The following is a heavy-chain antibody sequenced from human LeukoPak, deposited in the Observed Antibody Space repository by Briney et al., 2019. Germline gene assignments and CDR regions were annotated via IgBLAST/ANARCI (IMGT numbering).Heavy chain of an antibody. V-gene: IGHV1-2*02. CDR3: ARVTSTGRTFDI. CDR2: INPNSGGT. Sequence: ASVKVSCKASGYTFTGYYMHWVRQTPGQGLEWMGWINPNSGGTNYAQKFQGRVTMTRDTSISTAYMELSRLRSDDTAVYYCARVTSTGRTFDIWGQGTMVTVSS. D-gene: IGHD4-17*01. CDR1: GYTFTGYY. J-gene: IGHJ3*02.